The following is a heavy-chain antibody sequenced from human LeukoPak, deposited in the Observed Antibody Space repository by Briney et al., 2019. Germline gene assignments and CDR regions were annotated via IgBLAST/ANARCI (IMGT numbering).Heavy chain of an antibody. V-gene: IGHV1-69*13. Sequence: SVKVSCKASEGTFSSYAISWVRQAPGQGLEWMGGIIPIFGTANYAQKFQGRVTITADESASTAYMELSSLRSEDTAVYYCARSTNSRPYYYGSGNYFDYWGQGTLVTVSS. CDR2: IIPIFGTA. CDR3: ARSTNSRPYYYGSGNYFDY. D-gene: IGHD3-10*01. CDR1: EGTFSSYA. J-gene: IGHJ4*02.